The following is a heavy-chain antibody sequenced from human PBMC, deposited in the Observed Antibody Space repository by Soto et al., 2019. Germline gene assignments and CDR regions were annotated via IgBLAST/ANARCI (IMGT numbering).Heavy chain of an antibody. V-gene: IGHV3-33*01. J-gene: IGHJ6*02. CDR2: IWYDGSNK. D-gene: IGHD6-13*01. Sequence: QVQLVESGGGVVQPGRSLRLSCAASGFTFSSYGMHWVRHAPGKGLEWVAVIWYDGSNKYYADSVKGRFTISRDNSKNTLYLQMNSLRAEDTAVYYCARDRGSSSWYAYYYYGMDVWGQGTTVTVSS. CDR1: GFTFSSYG. CDR3: ARDRGSSSWYAYYYYGMDV.